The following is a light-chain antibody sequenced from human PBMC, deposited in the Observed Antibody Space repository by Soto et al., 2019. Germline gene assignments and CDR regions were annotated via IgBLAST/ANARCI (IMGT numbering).Light chain of an antibody. CDR1: QSVRSN. CDR3: QHYYSWPPWT. CDR2: GAS. V-gene: IGKV3-15*01. J-gene: IGKJ1*01. Sequence: EIVMTQSPATLSVSPGERATLSCRASQSVRSNLAWYQQKPGQAPRLLIYGASTRATGVPARFSRSGSGTEFTLTISSLQSEDFAVYYCQHYYSWPPWTFGQGTKVEIK.